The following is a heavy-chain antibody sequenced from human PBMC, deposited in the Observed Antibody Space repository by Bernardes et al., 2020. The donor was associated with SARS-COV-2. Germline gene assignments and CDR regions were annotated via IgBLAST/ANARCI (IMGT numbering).Heavy chain of an antibody. V-gene: IGHV3-23*01. J-gene: IGHJ4*02. D-gene: IGHD3-16*01. CDR3: AKDWRRWPQLGVNGAF. CDR2: ISNSGGSM. Sequence: GGSLRLSCAASGFTFSDFAMTWARQAPGQGLEWVSSISNSGGSMYYADSVKGRFTISRDNSQNTLYLQVNSLRAEDTAVYYWAKDWRRWPQLGVNGAFWGQGTLVTVSS. CDR1: GFTFSDFA.